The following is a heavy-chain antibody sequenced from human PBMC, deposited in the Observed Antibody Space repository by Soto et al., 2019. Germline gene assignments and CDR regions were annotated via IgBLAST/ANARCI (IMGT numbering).Heavy chain of an antibody. V-gene: IGHV4-31*03. D-gene: IGHD2-15*01. CDR1: GGSISSGGYY. CDR3: ASASSFELVPATPDYYGMDF. CDR2: IYYSGST. J-gene: IGHJ6*02. Sequence: PSETLSLTCTVSGGSISSGGYYWSWIRQHPGKGLEWIGYIYYSGSTYYNPSLKSRVTISVDTTKNQFSLKLSSVTAADTAVYYCASASSFELVPATPDYYGMDFWRHGTPVTVSS.